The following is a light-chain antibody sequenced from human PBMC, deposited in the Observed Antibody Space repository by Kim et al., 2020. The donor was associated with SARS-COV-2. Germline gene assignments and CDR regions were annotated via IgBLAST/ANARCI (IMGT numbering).Light chain of an antibody. J-gene: IGLJ2*01. V-gene: IGLV3-19*01. CDR1: SLRSYY. CDR2: AKN. Sequence: SSELTQDPAVSVALGQTVRITCQGDSLRSYYATWYQQKPGQAPILLIYAKNNRPSGIPDRFSGSSSGNTASLTITGAHAEDEADYYCNSRDTNDNVVFGGGTQLTVL. CDR3: NSRDTNDNVV.